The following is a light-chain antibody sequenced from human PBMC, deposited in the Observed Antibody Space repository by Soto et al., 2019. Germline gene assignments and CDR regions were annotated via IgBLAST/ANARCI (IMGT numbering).Light chain of an antibody. CDR3: QQLFMYPLT. Sequence: IQLTQSPSSLSASMGDRVTITCRASQGIINYLAWYQQKPGKAPKLLIYGASTLQGGVPSRFSGSGSGTDFILTVSSLQPEDLATYYCQQLFMYPLTFGPGTKVDIK. CDR2: GAS. CDR1: QGIINY. V-gene: IGKV1-9*01. J-gene: IGKJ3*01.